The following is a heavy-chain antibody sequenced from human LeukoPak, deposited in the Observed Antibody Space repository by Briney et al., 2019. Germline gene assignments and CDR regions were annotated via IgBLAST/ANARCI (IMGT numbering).Heavy chain of an antibody. Sequence: SVKVSCKASGGTFISYAISWVRQAPGQGLEWMGGIIPIFGTANYAQKFQGRVTITADESTSTAYMELSSLRSEDTAVYYCARSPEGYSSGWTLDYWGQGTLVTVSS. CDR2: IIPIFGTA. CDR1: GGTFISYA. J-gene: IGHJ4*02. D-gene: IGHD6-19*01. CDR3: ARSPEGYSSGWTLDY. V-gene: IGHV1-69*13.